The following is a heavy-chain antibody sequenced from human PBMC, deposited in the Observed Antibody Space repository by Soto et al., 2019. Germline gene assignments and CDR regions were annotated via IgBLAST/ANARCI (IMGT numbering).Heavy chain of an antibody. V-gene: IGHV3-9*01. Sequence: EVQLVESGGGLVQPGRSLRLSCAASGFTFDDYAMHWVRQAPGKGLEWVSGISWNSGSMGYADPVKGRFTISRDNAKNSLYLQMDSLRAEDTALYFCAKDGQGEPSFCDYWGQGTLVTVSS. CDR1: GFTFDDYA. J-gene: IGHJ4*02. D-gene: IGHD3-16*01. CDR3: AKDGQGEPSFCDY. CDR2: ISWNSGSM.